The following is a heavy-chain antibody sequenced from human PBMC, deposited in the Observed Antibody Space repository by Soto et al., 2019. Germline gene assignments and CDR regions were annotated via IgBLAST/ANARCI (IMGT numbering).Heavy chain of an antibody. CDR1: GYTFTSYG. CDR3: AREVQVYYDSSGYYLIDY. J-gene: IGHJ4*02. CDR2: ISAYNGNT. Sequence: ASVKVSCKASGYTFTSYGISWVRQAPGQRLEWMGWISAYNGNTNYAQKLQGRVTMTTDTSTSTAYMELRSLRSDDTAVYYCAREVQVYYDSSGYYLIDYWGQGTLVTVSS. V-gene: IGHV1-18*01. D-gene: IGHD3-22*01.